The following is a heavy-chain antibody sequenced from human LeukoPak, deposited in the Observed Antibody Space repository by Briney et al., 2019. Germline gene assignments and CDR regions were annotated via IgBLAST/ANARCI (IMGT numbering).Heavy chain of an antibody. CDR1: GGSFSGYY. V-gene: IGHV4-34*01. CDR3: ARGLGVLMVCAKRHFDY. D-gene: IGHD2-8*01. Sequence: SETLSLTCAVYGGSFSGYYWSWIRQPPGKGLEWIGEINHSGSTNYNPSLKSRVTISVDTSKNQFSLKLSSVTAADTAVYYCARGLGVLMVCAKRHFDYWGQGTLVTVSS. J-gene: IGHJ4*02. CDR2: INHSGST.